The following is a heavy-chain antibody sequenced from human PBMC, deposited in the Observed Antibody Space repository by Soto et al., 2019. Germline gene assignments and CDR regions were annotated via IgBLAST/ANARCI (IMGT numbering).Heavy chain of an antibody. Sequence: ASVKVSCKASGYTFTSYGISWVRQAPGQGLEWMGWISAYNGNTNYAQKLQGRVTMTTDTSTSTAYMELRSLGSDDTAVYYCARDGAPIAARPLWFDPWGQGTLVTVSS. CDR3: ARDGAPIAARPLWFDP. J-gene: IGHJ5*02. CDR2: ISAYNGNT. D-gene: IGHD6-6*01. CDR1: GYTFTSYG. V-gene: IGHV1-18*04.